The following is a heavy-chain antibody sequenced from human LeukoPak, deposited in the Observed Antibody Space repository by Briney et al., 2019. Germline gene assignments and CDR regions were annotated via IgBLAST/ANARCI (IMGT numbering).Heavy chain of an antibody. V-gene: IGHV5-51*01. J-gene: IGHJ4*02. D-gene: IGHD6-13*01. Sequence: HGASLKISCKGSGYSFTSYWIGWVRQMPGKGLEWMGIIYPGDSDTRYSPSFQGQVTISADKSISTAYLQWSSLKASDTAMYYCARPQGSSWNFFDYWGQGTLVTVSS. CDR3: ARPQGSSWNFFDY. CDR1: GYSFTSYW. CDR2: IYPGDSDT.